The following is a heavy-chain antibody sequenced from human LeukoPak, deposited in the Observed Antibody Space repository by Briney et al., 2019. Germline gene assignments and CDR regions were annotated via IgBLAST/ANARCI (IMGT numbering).Heavy chain of an antibody. D-gene: IGHD3-10*01. V-gene: IGHV3-23*01. Sequence: GGSLRPSCAASGFTFSSYAMSWVRQAPGKGLEWVSTITGSGDSTFYADSVKGRFTISRDNSKNTLYVQVNSLRVEDTAVYYCAKGPYGSGTYNWFDPWGQGTLVTVSS. CDR3: AKGPYGSGTYNWFDP. J-gene: IGHJ5*02. CDR2: ITGSGDST. CDR1: GFTFSSYA.